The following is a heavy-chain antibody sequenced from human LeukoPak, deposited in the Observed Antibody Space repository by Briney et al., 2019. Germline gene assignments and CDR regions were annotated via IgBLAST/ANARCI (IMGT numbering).Heavy chain of an antibody. CDR2: ITDGGGST. D-gene: IGHD3-22*01. Sequence: TGGYLRLSCAASGFTFNCCTMGWVRQTPGKGLEWVSSITDGGGSTYYADSVKGRFTISRDNSKNTLYVQVNSLGTEDTAAYYCAKGSYYDSSGSFYFDYWGQGTLVTVSS. V-gene: IGHV3-23*01. CDR3: AKGSYYDSSGSFYFDY. CDR1: GFTFNCCT. J-gene: IGHJ4*02.